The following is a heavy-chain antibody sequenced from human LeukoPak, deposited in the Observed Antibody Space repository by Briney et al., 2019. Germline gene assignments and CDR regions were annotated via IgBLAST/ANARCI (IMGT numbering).Heavy chain of an antibody. D-gene: IGHD3-10*01. CDR3: ARVRVTMVRGEYYFDY. J-gene: IGHJ4*02. Sequence: SETLSLTCTVSGGSISSYYWSWIRQPPGKGLEWIGYIYYSGSTNYNPSLKSRVTISVDTSKNQFSLKLSSVTAADTAVYYCARVRVTMVRGEYYFDYWGQGTLVTVSS. V-gene: IGHV4-59*01. CDR1: GGSISSYY. CDR2: IYYSGST.